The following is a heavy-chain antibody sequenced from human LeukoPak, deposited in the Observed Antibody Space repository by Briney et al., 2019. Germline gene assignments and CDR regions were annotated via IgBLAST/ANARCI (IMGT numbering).Heavy chain of an antibody. CDR1: GFTFSSYA. Sequence: GGSLRLSCAASGFTFSSYAMHWVRQAPGKGLEWVAVISYDGSNKYYADSVKGRFTISRDNSKNTLYLQMNSLRTEDTAVYYCARESGGNTPYYFDYWGRGTLVTVSS. J-gene: IGHJ4*02. V-gene: IGHV3-30*01. CDR2: ISYDGSNK. D-gene: IGHD2-2*02. CDR3: ARESGGNTPYYFDY.